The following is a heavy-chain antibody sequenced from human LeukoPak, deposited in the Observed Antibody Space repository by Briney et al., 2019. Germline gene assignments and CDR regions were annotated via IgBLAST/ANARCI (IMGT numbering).Heavy chain of an antibody. Sequence: GGSLRLSCAASGFTFSSYAMSWVRQAPGKGLEWVSAISGSGGSTYYADSVKGRFTISRDNSKNTLYLQMNSLRAEDTAVYYCAKPYDFWSGYYKNEYYFDYWGQGTLVTVSS. D-gene: IGHD3-3*01. V-gene: IGHV3-23*01. CDR1: GFTFSSYA. J-gene: IGHJ4*02. CDR3: AKPYDFWSGYYKNEYYFDY. CDR2: ISGSGGST.